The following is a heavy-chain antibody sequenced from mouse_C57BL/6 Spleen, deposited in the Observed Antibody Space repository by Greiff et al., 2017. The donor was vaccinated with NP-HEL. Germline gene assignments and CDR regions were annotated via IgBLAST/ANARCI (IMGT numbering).Heavy chain of an antibody. CDR2: INPGSGGT. Sequence: QVQLQQSGAELVRPGTSVKVSCKASGYAFTNYLIEWVKQRPGQGLEWIGVINPGSGGTNYNEKFKGKATLTADKSSSTAYMQLSSLTSEDSAVYICARGRDYWGQGTTLTVSS. V-gene: IGHV1-54*01. CDR1: GYAFTNYL. J-gene: IGHJ2*01. CDR3: ARGRDY.